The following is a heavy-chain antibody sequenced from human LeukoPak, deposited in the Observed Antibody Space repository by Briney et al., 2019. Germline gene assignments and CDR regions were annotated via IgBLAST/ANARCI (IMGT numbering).Heavy chain of an antibody. CDR2: ISSSSSYI. D-gene: IGHD6-19*01. J-gene: IGHJ5*02. CDR3: ARGGSSGRLNWFEP. CDR1: GFTFSSYS. V-gene: IGHV3-21*01. Sequence: PGGSLRLSCAASGFTFSSYSMNWVRQAPGKGLECVSSISSSSSYIYYADSVKGRFTISRDNAKNSLYLQMNSLRAEDTAVYYCARGGSSGRLNWFEPWGQGTLVTVSS.